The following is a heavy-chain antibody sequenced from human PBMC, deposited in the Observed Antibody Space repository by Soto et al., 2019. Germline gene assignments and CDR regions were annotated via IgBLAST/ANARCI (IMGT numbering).Heavy chain of an antibody. Sequence: PSETLSLTCTVSGGSISSGGYYWSWIRQHPGKGLEWIGYIYYSGSTYYNPSLKSRVTISVDTSKNQFSLKLSSVTAADTAVYYCARWPQLEPRFDYWGQGTPVTVS. J-gene: IGHJ4*02. CDR2: IYYSGST. CDR3: ARWPQLEPRFDY. CDR1: GGSISSGGYY. D-gene: IGHD1-1*01. V-gene: IGHV4-31*03.